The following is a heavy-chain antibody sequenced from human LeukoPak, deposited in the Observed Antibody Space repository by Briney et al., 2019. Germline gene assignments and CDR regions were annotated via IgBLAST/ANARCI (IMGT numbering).Heavy chain of an antibody. CDR3: ARGGGGGYSGYDFEC. D-gene: IGHD5-12*01. CDR2: INPNSGGT. J-gene: IGHJ4*02. Sequence: ASVKVSCKASGYTFTGYYMHWVRHAPGQGLEWIGWINPNSGGTNYAQKFQGRVTMTRDTAISTAYMELSRLRSDDTAVYYCARGGGGGYSGYDFECWGQGTLVTVSS. V-gene: IGHV1-2*02. CDR1: GYTFTGYY.